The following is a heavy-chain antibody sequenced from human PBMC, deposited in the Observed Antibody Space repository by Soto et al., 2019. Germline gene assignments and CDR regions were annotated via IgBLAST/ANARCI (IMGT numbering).Heavy chain of an antibody. J-gene: IGHJ4*02. CDR2: IRKKTNSYTT. CDR1: GLTFSDRY. Sequence: PGGSLRLSCAASGLTFSDRYMDWVRQAPGKGLEWVGRIRKKTNSYTTEYAASVKGRFIISRDDSTNSLYLQMSSLKTEDTAAYYCTTVTTVDYYFDYWGQGTLVTV. CDR3: TTVTTVDYYFDY. V-gene: IGHV3-72*01. D-gene: IGHD4-17*01.